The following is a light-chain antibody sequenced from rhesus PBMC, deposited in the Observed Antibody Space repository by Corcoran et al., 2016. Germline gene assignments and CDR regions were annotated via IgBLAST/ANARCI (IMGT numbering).Light chain of an antibody. CDR2: KAS. J-gene: IGKJ4*01. CDR3: QHNYGIPLT. V-gene: IGKV1-74*01. Sequence: DIQMTQSPSSLSASVGDRVTITCRTSENVNNYLNWYQQKPGKAPNLRIYKASTLQSGVPSRFSGSGAGTDYTFTISSLQSEDVATYYCQHNYGIPLTFGGGTKVEIK. CDR1: ENVNNY.